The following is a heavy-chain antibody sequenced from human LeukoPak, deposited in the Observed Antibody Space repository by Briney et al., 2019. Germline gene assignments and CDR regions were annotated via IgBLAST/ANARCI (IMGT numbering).Heavy chain of an antibody. CDR2: VNHSGST. D-gene: IGHD2-2*01. CDR3: ARARRRYCSSTSCYRGGWFDP. Sequence: SETLSLTCAVYGGSFSGYYWSWIRQPPGKGLEWIGEVNHSGSTNCNPSLKSRVTISVDTSKNQFSLKLSSVTAADTAVYYCARARRRYCSSTSCYRGGWFDPWGQGTLVTVSS. CDR1: GGSFSGYY. J-gene: IGHJ5*02. V-gene: IGHV4-34*01.